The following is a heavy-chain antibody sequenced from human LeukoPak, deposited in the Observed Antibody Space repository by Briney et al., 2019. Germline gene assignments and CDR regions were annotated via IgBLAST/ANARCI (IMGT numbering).Heavy chain of an antibody. Sequence: GSPVPSCPGSGFPLSSYALSLVRPAPGKGLEWGSANSGSCGSTYYADSVKGRFTISRDNSENTLYLQMNSLRAEDTAVYYCAKKGGSGSYFVDYYYMDVWGKGGTVTVSS. CDR3: AKKGGSGSYFVDYYYMDV. J-gene: IGHJ6*03. CDR1: GFPLSSYA. CDR2: NSGSCGST. D-gene: IGHD3-10*01. V-gene: IGHV3-23*01.